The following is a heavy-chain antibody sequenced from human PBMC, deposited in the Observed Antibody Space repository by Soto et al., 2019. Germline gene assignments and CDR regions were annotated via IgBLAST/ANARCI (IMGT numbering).Heavy chain of an antibody. J-gene: IGHJ4*02. CDR3: ARYPKGGVAVAGTLDY. V-gene: IGHV3-30*14. Sequence: QVQLVESGGGVVQPGRSLRLSCAASGFTFSSYAMHWVRQAPGKGLEWVAVISNDGSNKYYADSVKGRFTISRDNSKNTLYLQINSLRAEDTAMYYCARYPKGGVAVAGTLDYWGQGTLATVSS. CDR2: ISNDGSNK. D-gene: IGHD6-19*01. CDR1: GFTFSSYA.